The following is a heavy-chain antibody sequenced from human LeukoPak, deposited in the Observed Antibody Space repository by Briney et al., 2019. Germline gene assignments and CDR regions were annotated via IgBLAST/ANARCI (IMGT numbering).Heavy chain of an antibody. D-gene: IGHD4-23*01. CDR1: GFTFSSYA. J-gene: IGHJ4*02. CDR2: ISYDGSNK. V-gene: IGHV3-30-3*01. Sequence: GGSLRLSCAASGFTFSSYAMHWVRQAPGKGLEWVAVISYDGSNKYYADSVKGRFTISRDNSKNTLYLQMNSLRAEDTAVYYCARDRNDYGGNPLSYWGQGTLVTVSS. CDR3: ARDRNDYGGNPLSY.